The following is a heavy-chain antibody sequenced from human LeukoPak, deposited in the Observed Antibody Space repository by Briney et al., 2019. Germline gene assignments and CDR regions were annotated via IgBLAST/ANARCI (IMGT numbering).Heavy chain of an antibody. V-gene: IGHV3-7*04. CDR1: GFTFGKYW. Sequence: TGGSLRLSCVASGFTFGKYWMSWVRQAPGKGLEWVANIKLDGSEKNYVDSVKGRFTISRDNAKNSLYLQMNSLRAEDTAIYYCTRVGYIDEGIDYWGQGTLVTVSS. J-gene: IGHJ4*02. D-gene: IGHD5-24*01. CDR3: TRVGYIDEGIDY. CDR2: IKLDGSEK.